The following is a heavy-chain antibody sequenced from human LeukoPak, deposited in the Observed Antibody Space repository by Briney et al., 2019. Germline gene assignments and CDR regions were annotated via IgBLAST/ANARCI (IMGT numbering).Heavy chain of an antibody. V-gene: IGHV4-59*01. CDR2: IYYSGST. CDR1: GGSISSYY. CDR3: AGSYCDILTGPMNWYFDL. Sequence: SETLSLTCTVSGGSISSYYWSWIRQPPGKGLEWIGYIYYSGSTNYNPSLKSRVTISVDTSKNQFSLKLSSVTAADTAVYYCAGSYCDILTGPMNWYFDLWGRGTLVTVSS. J-gene: IGHJ2*01. D-gene: IGHD3-9*01.